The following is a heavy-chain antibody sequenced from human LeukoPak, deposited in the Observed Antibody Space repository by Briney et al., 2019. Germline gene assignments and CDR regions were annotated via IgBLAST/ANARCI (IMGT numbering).Heavy chain of an antibody. V-gene: IGHV4-30-4*01. CDR1: GGSISSVDYY. J-gene: IGHJ5*02. D-gene: IGHD4-17*01. CDR2: IYYSGST. Sequence: PSETLYLTCTVSGGSISSVDYYWSWIRQPPGKGLEWIGYIYYSGSTYYNPSLKSRVTISVDTSKNQFSLGLSCVTAANTAVYYCARADYGEDLLWFLPWGEGTLVTVSS. CDR3: ARADYGEDLLWFLP.